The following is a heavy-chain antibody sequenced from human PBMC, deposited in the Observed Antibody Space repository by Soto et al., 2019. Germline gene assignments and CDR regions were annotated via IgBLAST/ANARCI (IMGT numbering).Heavy chain of an antibody. CDR2: LSAYNGNT. CDR3: ARGNTVGTVNY. D-gene: IGHD4-17*01. J-gene: IGHJ4*02. V-gene: IGHV1-18*01. Sequence: VQLVQPGAEVKKPGSSVKVSCKASGYTFSSYGISWVRHAPGQGLEWRGWLSAYNGNTNYAQKLQGRVTMTTDTSTSTAYMELRSLRSDDTAVYYCARGNTVGTVNYWGQGTLVTVSS. CDR1: GYTFSSYG.